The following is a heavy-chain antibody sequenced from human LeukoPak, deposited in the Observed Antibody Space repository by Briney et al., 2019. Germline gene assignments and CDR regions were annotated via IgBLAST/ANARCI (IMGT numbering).Heavy chain of an antibody. CDR2: INHSRGT. J-gene: IGHJ4*02. CDR3: AREDYYFDS. V-gene: IGHV4-34*01. Sequence: SETLSLTCSVYGGSITAYYWSWIRQPPGKGLEWIGEINHSRGTKYNPSLESRVAILLDASKNEFSLNLNSVTAADTAVYYCAREDYYFDSWGQGTLVTVSS. CDR1: GGSITAYY.